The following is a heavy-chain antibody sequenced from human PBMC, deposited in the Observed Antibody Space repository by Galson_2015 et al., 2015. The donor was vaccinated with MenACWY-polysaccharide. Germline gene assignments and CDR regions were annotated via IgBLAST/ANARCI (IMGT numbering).Heavy chain of an antibody. CDR3: AREMNDFWSGYYDFDY. CDR2: ISSSSSTI. D-gene: IGHD3-3*01. J-gene: IGHJ4*02. V-gene: IGHV3-48*01. Sequence: WVSAISSSSSTIYYADSVKGRFIISRDNAKNSLYLQMNSLRAEDTAVYYCAREMNDFWSGYYDFDYWGQGTLVTVSS.